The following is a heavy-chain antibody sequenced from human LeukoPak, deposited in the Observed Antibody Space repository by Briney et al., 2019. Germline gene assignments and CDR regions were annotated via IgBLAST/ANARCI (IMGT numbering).Heavy chain of an antibody. V-gene: IGHV3-48*03. D-gene: IGHD3-22*01. CDR3: AKATYYYDSSGSPPFDY. Sequence: GGSLRLSCVGSGFTFSSYEMNWVRQAPGKGLEWVSYISSPGDITYYTDSVNGRFTISRDNAKNSLYLRMNSLRAEDTAVYYCAKATYYYDSSGSPPFDYWGQGTLVTVSS. CDR2: ISSPGDIT. CDR1: GFTFSSYE. J-gene: IGHJ4*02.